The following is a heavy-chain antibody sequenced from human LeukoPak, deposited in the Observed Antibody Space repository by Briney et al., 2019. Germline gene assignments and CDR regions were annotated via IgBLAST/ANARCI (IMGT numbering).Heavy chain of an antibody. CDR3: AKRGGDDYYMDV. CDR2: IRYDGNNK. V-gene: IGHV3-30*02. CDR1: GFTFSSYG. D-gene: IGHD2-21*01. J-gene: IGHJ6*03. Sequence: GGSLRLSCAASGFTFSSYGMHWVRQAPGKGLEWVAFIRYDGNNKYYADSVKGRFTISRDNSKNTLYLQMNSLRAEDTAVYYCAKRGGDDYYMDVWGKGTTVTVSS.